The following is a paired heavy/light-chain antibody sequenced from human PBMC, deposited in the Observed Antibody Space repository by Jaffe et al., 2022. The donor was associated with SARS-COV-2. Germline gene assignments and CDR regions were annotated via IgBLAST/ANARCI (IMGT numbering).Heavy chain of an antibody. CDR3: ARYLRNGYRETFHWYFDL. V-gene: IGHV3-11*01. CDR1: GITFSDYY. CDR2: IGPIGNTV. Sequence: QVQLVESGGGLVKPGGSLRLSCAASGITFSDYYMSWIRQAPGKGLEWVSYIGPIGNTVHYADSVKGRFTISRDNGKNSLYLQMNSLGAEDTAVYYCARYLRNGYRETFHWYFDLWGRGTQVTVSS. D-gene: IGHD5-12*01. J-gene: IGHJ2*01.
Light chain of an antibody. CDR2: AAS. V-gene: IGKV1-39*01. CDR1: QSINRH. Sequence: DIQMTQSPSSLSASVGDRVTITCRAGQSINRHLHWYQQKPGKAPKLLIYAASGLQSGVPSRFSGSGSGTDFTLTISSLQPEDFASYYCQQSYSTPLTFGGGTKVEIK. CDR3: QQSYSTPLT. J-gene: IGKJ4*01.